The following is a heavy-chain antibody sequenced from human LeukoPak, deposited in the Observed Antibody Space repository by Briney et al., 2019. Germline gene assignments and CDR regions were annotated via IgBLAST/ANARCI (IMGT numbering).Heavy chain of an antibody. V-gene: IGHV1-46*01. CDR1: GYTFTSQY. D-gene: IGHD3-9*01. Sequence: ASVKVSCKASGYTFTSQYIHWVRQAPGQGLEWMGIINPSGGSTNYAQKFQGRVTMTRDTSTSTINMELSSLRSEDTAVYYCARAQYYDILTGSPGPLNWFDPWGQGTLVTVSS. J-gene: IGHJ5*02. CDR3: ARAQYYDILTGSPGPLNWFDP. CDR2: INPSGGST.